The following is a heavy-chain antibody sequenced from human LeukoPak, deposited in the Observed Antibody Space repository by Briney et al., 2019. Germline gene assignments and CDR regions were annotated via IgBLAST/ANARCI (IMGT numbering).Heavy chain of an antibody. D-gene: IGHD3-10*01. Sequence: GESLKISCQGSGYTFANFWIAWVRQMPGKGLEWMGIIYPGDSDTRYSPSFQGQVTISADKSLSTAYLQWSSLQASDTATYYYYVDVWGKGTTVTVSS. J-gene: IGHJ6*04. CDR2: IYPGDSDT. CDR1: GYTFANFW. V-gene: IGHV5-51*01. CDR3: YVDV.